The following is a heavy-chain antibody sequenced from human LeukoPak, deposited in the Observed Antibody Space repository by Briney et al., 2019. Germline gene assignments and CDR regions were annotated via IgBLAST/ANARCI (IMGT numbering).Heavy chain of an antibody. CDR2: IFYSGTT. J-gene: IGHJ4*02. Sequence: SETPSLTCTVSGGSISSSSYYWGWIRQPPGKGLEWIGNIFYSGTTYYNPSLMSRVTISVDTSKNQFSPKMRSVTAADTAVYYCARVLRGGTYYFDYWGQGTLVTVSS. CDR3: ARVLRGGTYYFDY. D-gene: IGHD2-15*01. CDR1: GGSISSSSYY. V-gene: IGHV4-39*01.